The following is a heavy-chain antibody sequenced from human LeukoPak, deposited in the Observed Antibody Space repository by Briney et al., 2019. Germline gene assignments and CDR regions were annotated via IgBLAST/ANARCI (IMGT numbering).Heavy chain of an antibody. Sequence: GRSLRLSCAASGFTFSSYAMHWVRQAPGKGLEWVVVISYDGSDKYYADSVKRRFTISRDNSKNTLYLQMNSLRAEDTAVYYCARDRAYGDYRDAFDIWGQGTMVTVSS. J-gene: IGHJ3*02. CDR2: ISYDGSDK. CDR3: ARDRAYGDYRDAFDI. D-gene: IGHD4-17*01. V-gene: IGHV3-30*04. CDR1: GFTFSSYA.